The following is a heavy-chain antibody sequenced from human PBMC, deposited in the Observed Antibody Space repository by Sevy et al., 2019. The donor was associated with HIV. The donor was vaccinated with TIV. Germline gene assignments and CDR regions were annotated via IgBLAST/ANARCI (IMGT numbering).Heavy chain of an antibody. Sequence: ASVKVSCKASGGTFSSYAISWVRQAPGQGLEWMGGIIPIFGTANYAQKFQGRVTITGDESTSTAYMELSSLKSEGTAVYYCAGTLVVPAARPFDYWGQGTLVTVSS. V-gene: IGHV1-69*13. J-gene: IGHJ4*02. CDR3: AGTLVVPAARPFDY. D-gene: IGHD2-2*01. CDR2: IIPIFGTA. CDR1: GGTFSSYA.